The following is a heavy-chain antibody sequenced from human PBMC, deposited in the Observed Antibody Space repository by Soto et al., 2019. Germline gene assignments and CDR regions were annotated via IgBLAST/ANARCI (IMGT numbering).Heavy chain of an antibody. J-gene: IGHJ5*02. CDR3: ASLHLVRGVPA. Sequence: QLHLQESGPGRVKPSETLSLTCSVSGGSIRTNGSYWGWVRRAPEKGLEWIGSAYYVGPINYYPSLKRGVAISVDTSKITFSRKLTSVTAADAAVYYCASLHLVRGVPAWGQGTLVTVSS. CDR1: GGSIRTNGSY. D-gene: IGHD3-10*01. V-gene: IGHV4-39*01. CDR2: AYYVGPI.